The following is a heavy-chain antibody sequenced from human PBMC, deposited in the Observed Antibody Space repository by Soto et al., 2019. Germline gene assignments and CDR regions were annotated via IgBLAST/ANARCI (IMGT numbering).Heavy chain of an antibody. CDR1: GGTFSSYA. Sequence: QVQLVQSGAEVEKPGSSVKVSCKASGGTFSSYAISWVRQAPGQGLEWMGGIIPIFGTANYAQKFQGRVTITADESTSTAYMELSSLRSEDTAVYYCARVQAPYSSSWYGLYFDYWGQGTLVTVSS. V-gene: IGHV1-69*01. CDR3: ARVQAPYSSSWYGLYFDY. D-gene: IGHD6-13*01. J-gene: IGHJ4*02. CDR2: IIPIFGTA.